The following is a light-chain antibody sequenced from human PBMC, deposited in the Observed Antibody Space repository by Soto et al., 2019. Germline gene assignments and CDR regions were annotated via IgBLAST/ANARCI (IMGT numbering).Light chain of an antibody. J-gene: IGLJ2*01. CDR3: SSYTSSSTLV. Sequence: QSALTQPASVSRAPGQSITISCTRTSSDVGGYNYVSWYQQHPGKAPKLMSYDVSNRPSGVSNRFSGSKSGNTASLTISGLQAEDEADYYCSSYTSSSTLVFGGGTKLTVL. CDR1: SSDVGGYNY. CDR2: DVS. V-gene: IGLV2-14*01.